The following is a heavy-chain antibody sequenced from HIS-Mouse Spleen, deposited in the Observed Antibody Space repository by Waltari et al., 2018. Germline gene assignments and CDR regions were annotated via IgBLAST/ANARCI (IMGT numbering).Heavy chain of an antibody. J-gene: IGHJ4*02. CDR2: ISYDGSNK. CDR3: AKDKHHAFDY. Sequence: QVQLVESGGGVVQPGRSVRLSCAAPGCNFSSYGMHWVRQAPGKGLEWVAVISYDGSNKYYADSVKGRFTISRDNSKNTLYLQMNSLRAEDTAVYYCAKDKHHAFDYWGQGTLVTVSS. CDR1: GCNFSSYG. V-gene: IGHV3-30*18.